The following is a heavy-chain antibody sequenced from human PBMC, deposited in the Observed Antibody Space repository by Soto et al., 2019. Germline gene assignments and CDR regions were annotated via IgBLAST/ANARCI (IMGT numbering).Heavy chain of an antibody. Sequence: PSETLSLTCTVSGGSISGGVHSWSWIRQPPGKGLEWIGHIFDSGSTYYNPSLKSRLSISVDTSKNHFSLRLSSVTAADTAFYFCARRFAWQRPFDAWGQGTLVTVSS. D-gene: IGHD3-3*01. CDR1: GGSISGGVHS. CDR3: ARRFAWQRPFDA. CDR2: IFDSGST. V-gene: IGHV4-30-4*01. J-gene: IGHJ4*02.